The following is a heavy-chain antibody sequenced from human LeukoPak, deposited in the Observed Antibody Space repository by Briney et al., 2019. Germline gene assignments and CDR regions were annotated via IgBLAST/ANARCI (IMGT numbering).Heavy chain of an antibody. CDR2: INHSGST. D-gene: IGHD3-3*01. CDR3: ARGGRLYYDFWSGYHWFDP. J-gene: IGHJ5*02. V-gene: IGHV4-34*01. CDR1: GGSISSYY. Sequence: SETLSLTCTVSGGSISSYYWSWIRQPPGRGLEWIGEINHSGSTNYNPSLKSRVTISVDTSKNQFSLKLSSVTAADTAVYYCARGGRLYYDFWSGYHWFDPWGQGTLVTVSS.